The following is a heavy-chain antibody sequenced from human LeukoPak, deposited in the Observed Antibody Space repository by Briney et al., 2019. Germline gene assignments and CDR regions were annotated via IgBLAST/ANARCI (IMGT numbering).Heavy chain of an antibody. J-gene: IGHJ5*02. CDR1: GGSISSGSYY. D-gene: IGHD6-6*01. CDR2: IYTSGST. Sequence: SETLSLTCTVSGGSISSGSYYWSWIRQPAGKGLEWIGRIYTSGSTNYNPSLKSRVTISVDTSKNQFSLKLSSVTAADTAVYYCAGAGMAARRFWFDPWGQGTLVTVSS. V-gene: IGHV4-61*02. CDR3: AGAGMAARRFWFDP.